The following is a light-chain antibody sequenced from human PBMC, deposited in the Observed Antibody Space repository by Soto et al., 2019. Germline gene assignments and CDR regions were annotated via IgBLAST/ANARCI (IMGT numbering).Light chain of an antibody. CDR1: HDISTH. V-gene: IGKV1-33*01. CDR3: QQYDNVGST. Sequence: IQMTQSPSSLSASVGDRVTITCRASHDISTHLNWYQQMPGKAPKLLIYETSNVQTGVPSRFSGHGSGTDFVFTISSLQPEDIGTYYCQQYDNVGSTFGQGTRLEIK. J-gene: IGKJ5*01. CDR2: ETS.